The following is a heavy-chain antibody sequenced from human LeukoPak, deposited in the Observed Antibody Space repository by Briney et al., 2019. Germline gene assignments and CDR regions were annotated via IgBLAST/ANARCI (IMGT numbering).Heavy chain of an antibody. Sequence: ASVKVSCKASGYTFTSYYMHWVRQAPGQGLEWMGIINPSGGSTSYAQKFQGRVTMTRDTSTSTVYMELSSLRSEDTAVYYCARACSGGSCSDAFDIWGQGTMVTVSS. V-gene: IGHV1-46*01. J-gene: IGHJ3*02. CDR1: GYTFTSYY. CDR3: ARACSGGSCSDAFDI. D-gene: IGHD2-15*01. CDR2: INPSGGST.